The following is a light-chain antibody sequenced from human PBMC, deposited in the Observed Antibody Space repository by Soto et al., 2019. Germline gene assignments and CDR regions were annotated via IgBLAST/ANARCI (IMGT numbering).Light chain of an antibody. V-gene: IGLV1-40*01. Sequence: QSVLTQPPSVSGAPGQRVTISCTGSSSNIGATYDVQWYQQLPGTAPKLLIYGNSNRPSGVPDRFSGSKSGTSASLAITGLQAEDEADYYCQSYDSSLSALFGGGTKLTVL. J-gene: IGLJ3*02. CDR1: SSNIGATYD. CDR2: GNS. CDR3: QSYDSSLSAL.